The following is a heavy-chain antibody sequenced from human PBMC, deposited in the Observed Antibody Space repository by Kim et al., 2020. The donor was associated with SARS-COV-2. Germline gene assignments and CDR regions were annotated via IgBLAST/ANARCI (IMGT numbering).Heavy chain of an antibody. CDR3: AKVPGWELFTAFDF. Sequence: GGSLRLSCAASGFMFSHHGMHWVRQAPGKGLEWVAVVSYDSSRKYYAESVQGRFIISRDNSRNTVSLQMKSLRPEDTALYYCAKVPGWELFTAFDFWGQGTLVTVSS. CDR2: VSYDSSRK. D-gene: IGHD1-26*01. CDR1: GFMFSHHG. J-gene: IGHJ4*02. V-gene: IGHV3-30*18.